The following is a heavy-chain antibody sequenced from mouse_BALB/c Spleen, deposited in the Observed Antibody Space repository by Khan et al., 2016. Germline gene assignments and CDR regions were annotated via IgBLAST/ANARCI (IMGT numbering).Heavy chain of an antibody. CDR3: AEDYYGSNWFAY. J-gene: IGHJ3*01. CDR1: GYTFTNYG. V-gene: IGHV9-3*02. Sequence: QIQLVQSGPELKKPGETVKISCKASGYTFTNYGMNWVKQAPGKGLKWMGWINTNTGEPTYAEEFKGRFAFSFETFASTAYLQINNLKNEDTATYFCAEDYYGSNWFAYWGQGTLVTVSA. D-gene: IGHD1-1*01. CDR2: INTNTGEP.